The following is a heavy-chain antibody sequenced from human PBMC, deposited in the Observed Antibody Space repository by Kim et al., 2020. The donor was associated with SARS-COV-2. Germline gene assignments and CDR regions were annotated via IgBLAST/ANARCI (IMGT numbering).Heavy chain of an antibody. D-gene: IGHD3-22*01. CDR3: ARDLRGLGGYYDSSGYPPTGMDV. V-gene: IGHV4-31*03. CDR2: IYYSGST. J-gene: IGHJ6*02. CDR1: GGSISSGGYY. Sequence: SETLSLTCTVSGGSISSGGYYWSWIRQHPGKGLEWIGYIYYSGSTYYNPSLKSRVTISVDTSKNQFSLKLSSVTAADTAVYYCARDLRGLGGYYDSSGYPPTGMDVWGQGTTVTVSS.